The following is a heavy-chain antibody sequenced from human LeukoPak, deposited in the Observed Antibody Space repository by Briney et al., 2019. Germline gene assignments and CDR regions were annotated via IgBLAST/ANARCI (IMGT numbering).Heavy chain of an antibody. CDR1: GGSISSYY. V-gene: IGHV4-59*12. Sequence: SETLSLTCTVSGGSISSYYWSWIRQPPGKGLEWIGYIYYSGSTNYNPSLKSRVTISVDTSKNQFSLKLSSVTAADTAVYYCASPSGKAAAGFSTFDYWGQGTLVTVSS. J-gene: IGHJ4*02. CDR2: IYYSGST. D-gene: IGHD6-13*01. CDR3: ASPSGKAAAGFSTFDY.